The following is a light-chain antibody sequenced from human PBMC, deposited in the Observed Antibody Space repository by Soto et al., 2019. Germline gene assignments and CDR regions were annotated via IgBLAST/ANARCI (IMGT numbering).Light chain of an antibody. J-gene: IGKJ2*01. CDR2: DAS. Sequence: EIVLTQSPATLSLYPGERATLSCRASQTVSSYLAWYQQRPGQAPRLLIYDASNRATGIPARFSGSGSGTDFTLTISSLEPEDFAVYYCQQRSNWPHTFGQGTNLEIK. V-gene: IGKV3-11*01. CDR3: QQRSNWPHT. CDR1: QTVSSY.